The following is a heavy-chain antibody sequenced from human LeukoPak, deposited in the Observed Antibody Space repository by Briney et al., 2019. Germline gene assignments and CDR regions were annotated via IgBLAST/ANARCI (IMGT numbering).Heavy chain of an antibody. CDR3: EKDPVLVGATPDAFDI. Sequence: GGSLRLSCAASGFTFSSYGMHWVRQAPGKGLEWVAFIRFDGSDKNYADSVKGRFTISRDNSKNTLFLQMNSLRGEDTAVYYCEKDPVLVGATPDAFDIWGQGTMVTVSS. V-gene: IGHV3-30*02. D-gene: IGHD1-26*01. J-gene: IGHJ3*02. CDR2: IRFDGSDK. CDR1: GFTFSSYG.